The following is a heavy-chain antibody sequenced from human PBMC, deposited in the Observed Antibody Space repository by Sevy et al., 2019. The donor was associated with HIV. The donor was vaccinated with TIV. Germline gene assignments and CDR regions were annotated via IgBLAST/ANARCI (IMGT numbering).Heavy chain of an antibody. D-gene: IGHD6-25*01. CDR2: ISGSSGTT. CDR3: ARNLSPSGAFDI. CDR1: GLTFSNYV. Sequence: GGSLRLSCAASGLTFSNYVMSWVRQAPGKGLEWLSVISGSSGTTYAAESVKGRFTNSRDNSKNTLYLHMSSLGAEDTAVYYCARNLSPSGAFDIWGQGTRVTVS. J-gene: IGHJ3*02. V-gene: IGHV3-23*01.